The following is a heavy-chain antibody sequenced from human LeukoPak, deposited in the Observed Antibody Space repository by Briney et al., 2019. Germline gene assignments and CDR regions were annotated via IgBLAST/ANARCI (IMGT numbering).Heavy chain of an antibody. CDR1: GGSMTNYY. V-gene: IGHV4-59*08. CDR2: VYYSANS. Sequence: SETLSLTCTVSGGSMTNYYGSWIRQPPGKTLEWLGYVYYSANSAYNPSLKGRLTMSVDTPKNQLSLKLSSVTAADTAVYYCARHLVYGSETQVFSDNWGQGTLVTVSS. D-gene: IGHD3-10*01. CDR3: ARHLVYGSETQVFSDN. J-gene: IGHJ4*02.